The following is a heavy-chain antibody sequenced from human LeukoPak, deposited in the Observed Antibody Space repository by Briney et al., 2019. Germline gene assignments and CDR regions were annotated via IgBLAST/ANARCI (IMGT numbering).Heavy chain of an antibody. V-gene: IGHV4-34*01. Sequence: SETLSLTCAVYGGSFSGYYWSWIRQPPGKGLEWIGEINHSGSTNYNPSLKSRVTISVDTSKNQFALKPSSVTAADTAVYYCARGYYDILTGSTPQWYDAFDIWGQGTMVTVSS. CDR2: INHSGST. D-gene: IGHD3-9*01. J-gene: IGHJ3*02. CDR3: ARGYYDILTGSTPQWYDAFDI. CDR1: GGSFSGYY.